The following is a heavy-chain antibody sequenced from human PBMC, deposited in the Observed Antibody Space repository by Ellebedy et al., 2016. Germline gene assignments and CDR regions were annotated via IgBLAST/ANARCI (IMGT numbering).Heavy chain of an antibody. V-gene: IGHV1-18*04. CDR1: GYTFTSYG. Sequence: ASVKVSXKASGYTFTSYGISWVRQAPGQGLEWMGWISAYNGNTKYAQKLQGRVTMTTDTSTSTAYMELRSLRSDDTAVYYCARVYYYGSGSYYGALNWFDPWGQGTLVTVSS. D-gene: IGHD3-10*01. CDR2: ISAYNGNT. J-gene: IGHJ5*02. CDR3: ARVYYYGSGSYYGALNWFDP.